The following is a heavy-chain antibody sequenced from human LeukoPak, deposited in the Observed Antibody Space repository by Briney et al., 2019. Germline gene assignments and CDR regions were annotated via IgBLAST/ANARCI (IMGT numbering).Heavy chain of an antibody. V-gene: IGHV3-48*03. CDR1: GFTFSSYE. CDR3: ARGFRDTAMFLDY. CDR2: ISGSSSNV. Sequence: PGGSLRLSCAASGFTFSSYEMNWVRQAPGKGLEWISAISGSSSNVYYAASVRGRFTISRDNAVNSLYLQLNTMRAEDTAVYYCARGFRDTAMFLDYWGQGTLVTVSS. J-gene: IGHJ4*02. D-gene: IGHD5-18*01.